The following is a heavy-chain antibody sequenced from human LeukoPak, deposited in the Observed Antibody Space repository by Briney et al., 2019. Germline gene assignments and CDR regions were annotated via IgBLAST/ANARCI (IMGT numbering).Heavy chain of an antibody. J-gene: IGHJ4*02. D-gene: IGHD2-2*02. CDR2: IYYSGST. CDR3: ARADTSALDY. CDR1: GGSISSSSYY. Sequence: SETLSLTCTVSGGSISSSSYYWGWIRQPPGKGLEWIGSIYYSGSTYYNPSLKGRVTISVDTSKNQFSLRLSSVTAADTAVYYCARADTSALDYWGQGTLVAVSS. V-gene: IGHV4-39*01.